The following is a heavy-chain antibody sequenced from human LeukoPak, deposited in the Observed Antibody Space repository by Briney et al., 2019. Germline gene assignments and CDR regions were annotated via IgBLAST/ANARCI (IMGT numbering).Heavy chain of an antibody. Sequence: ASVKVSCKVSGYTLTELSMHWVRQAPGKGLEWMGGFDPEDGETIYAQKFQGRVTMTEDTSTDTAYMELSSLRSEDTAVYYCARAPWAGTTSHYYYYYYMDVWGKGTTVTVSS. CDR3: ARAPWAGTTSHYYYYYYMDV. CDR1: GYTLTELS. J-gene: IGHJ6*03. CDR2: FDPEDGET. D-gene: IGHD1-7*01. V-gene: IGHV1-24*01.